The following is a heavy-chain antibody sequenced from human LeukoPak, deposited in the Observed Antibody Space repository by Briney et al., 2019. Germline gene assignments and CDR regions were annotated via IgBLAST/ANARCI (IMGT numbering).Heavy chain of an antibody. D-gene: IGHD3-10*01. CDR3: ARLLLWFGEFGSPPPMDV. CDR1: GYTFTGYY. V-gene: IGHV1-2*06. J-gene: IGHJ6*02. CDR2: INPNSGGT. Sequence: ASVKVSCKASGYTFTGYYMHWVRQAPGQGLEWMGRINPNSGGTNYAQKFQGRVTMTRDTSISTAYMELSRLRSDDTAVYYCARLLLWFGEFGSPPPMDVWGQGTTVTVYS.